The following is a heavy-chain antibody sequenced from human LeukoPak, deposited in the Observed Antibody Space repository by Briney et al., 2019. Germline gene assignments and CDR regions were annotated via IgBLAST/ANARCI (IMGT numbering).Heavy chain of an antibody. D-gene: IGHD2-21*02. J-gene: IGHJ4*02. V-gene: IGHV3-23*01. CDR1: GGSISSYY. CDR3: AKERMVVTAIGLDY. Sequence: ETLSLTCTVSGGSISSYYWSWIRQPPGKGLEWVSAISGSGGSTYYADSVKGRFTISRDNSKNTLYLQMNSLRAEDTAVYYCAKERMVVTAIGLDYWGQGTLVTVSS. CDR2: ISGSGGST.